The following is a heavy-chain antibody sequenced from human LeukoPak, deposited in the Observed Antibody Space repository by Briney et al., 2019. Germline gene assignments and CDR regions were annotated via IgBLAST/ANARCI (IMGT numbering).Heavy chain of an antibody. CDR1: GFTFKSYE. J-gene: IGHJ4*02. CDR3: ATTPEEVGDPYRAN. CDR2: INYSGKIM. Sequence: GGSLRLSCAASGFTFKSYEMNWVRQAPGKGLEWVSYINYSGKIMFYIDSAKGRFTVSRDNSKNSLYLEMNSLRDEDTVIYYCATTPEEVGDPYRANGGKGTRVTVSS. D-gene: IGHD1-26*01. V-gene: IGHV3-48*03.